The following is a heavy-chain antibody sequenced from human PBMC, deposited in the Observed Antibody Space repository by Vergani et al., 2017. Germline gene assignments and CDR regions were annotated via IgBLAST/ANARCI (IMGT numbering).Heavy chain of an antibody. CDR1: GDSVSSNSAA. CDR3: ARANWNYVDYYYGMDV. V-gene: IGHV6-1*01. CDR2: TYYRSKWYN. Sequence: QVQLQQSGPGLVKPSQNLSLTCAISGDSVSSNSAACNWIRQSPSRGLEWLGRTYYRSKWYNAYAVSVKSRITINPDTSKNQFSLQLNSVTPEDKAVYYCARANWNYVDYYYGMDVWGQGTTVTVSS. J-gene: IGHJ6*01. D-gene: IGHD1-7*01.